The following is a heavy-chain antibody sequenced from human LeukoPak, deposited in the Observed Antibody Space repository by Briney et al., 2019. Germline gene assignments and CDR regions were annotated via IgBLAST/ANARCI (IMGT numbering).Heavy chain of an antibody. Sequence: ASVKVSCKASGGTFSSYAISWVRQAPGQGLEWMGWISAYNGNTNYAQKLQGRVTMTTDTSTSAAYMALRSLRSDDTAVYYCARVSGIPPSGHDYWGQGTLVTVSS. CDR2: ISAYNGNT. CDR3: ARVSGIPPSGHDY. CDR1: GGTFSSYA. J-gene: IGHJ4*02. D-gene: IGHD3-10*01. V-gene: IGHV1-18*01.